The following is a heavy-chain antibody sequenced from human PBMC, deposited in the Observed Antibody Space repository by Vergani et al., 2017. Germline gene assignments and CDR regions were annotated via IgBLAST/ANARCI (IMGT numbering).Heavy chain of an antibody. D-gene: IGHD5-12*01. CDR3: ASSGPRERYSGYDFTGPFDY. Sequence: EVQLLESGGGLVQPGGSLRLSCAASGFTFSSYAMSWVRQAPGKGLEWVSAISGSGGSTYYADSVKGRFTISRDNSKNTLYLQMNSLRAEDTAVYYCASSGPRERYSGYDFTGPFDYWGQGTLVTVSS. J-gene: IGHJ4*02. V-gene: IGHV3-23*01. CDR1: GFTFSSYA. CDR2: ISGSGGST.